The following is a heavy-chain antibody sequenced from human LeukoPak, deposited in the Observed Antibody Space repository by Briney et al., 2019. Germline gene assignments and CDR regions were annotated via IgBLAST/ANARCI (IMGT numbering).Heavy chain of an antibody. CDR3: AREKSPERKTWLQLGAFDV. V-gene: IGHV1-18*01. CDR2: ISGYNGNT. Sequence: ASVKVSCTASGYTFSNYGISWVRQAPGQGLEWMGWISGYNGNTNYGQKVQGRVTMTTDTSTSTAYMELRSLRSDDTAVYYCAREKSPERKTWLQLGAFDVWGQGTAVTVSS. D-gene: IGHD5-24*01. CDR1: GYTFSNYG. J-gene: IGHJ3*01.